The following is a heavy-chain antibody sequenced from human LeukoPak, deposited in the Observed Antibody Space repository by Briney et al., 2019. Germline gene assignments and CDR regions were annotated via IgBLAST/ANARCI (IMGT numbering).Heavy chain of an antibody. Sequence: PSETLSLTCAVYGGSFSGYYWSWIRQPPGKGLEWIGYIYYSGSTNYNPSLKSRVTISVDTSKNQFSLKLSSVTAADTAVYYCARVDVDTAMVGNYYYMDVWGKGTTVTISS. CDR2: IYYSGST. V-gene: IGHV4-59*01. D-gene: IGHD5-18*01. J-gene: IGHJ6*03. CDR3: ARVDVDTAMVGNYYYMDV. CDR1: GGSFSGYY.